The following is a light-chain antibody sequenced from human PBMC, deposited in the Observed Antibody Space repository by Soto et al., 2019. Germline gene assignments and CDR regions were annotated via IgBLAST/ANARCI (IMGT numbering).Light chain of an antibody. V-gene: IGKV1-5*01. CDR1: QSISSW. Sequence: DIQMPQSPSTLSASVGDRVTITCRASQSISSWLAWYQQKPGKAPKLLIYDASSLESGVPSRFSGSGSGTEFTLTISSLQPDDFATYYCQQYNSWYTFGQVTKLEIK. CDR2: DAS. CDR3: QQYNSWYT. J-gene: IGKJ2*01.